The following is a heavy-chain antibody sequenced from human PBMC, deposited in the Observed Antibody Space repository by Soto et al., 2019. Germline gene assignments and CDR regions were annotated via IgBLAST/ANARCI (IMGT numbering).Heavy chain of an antibody. D-gene: IGHD4-17*01. Sequence: SVKVSCKASGGTFSSYAISWVRQAPGQGLEWMGGIIPIFGTANYAQKFQGRVTITADESTSTAYMELSSLRSEDTAVYYCARPDYGHYEWGNHYYYYYRMDVWGQGTTVTVSS. CDR1: GGTFSSYA. CDR2: IIPIFGTA. CDR3: ARPDYGHYEWGNHYYYYYRMDV. J-gene: IGHJ6*02. V-gene: IGHV1-69*13.